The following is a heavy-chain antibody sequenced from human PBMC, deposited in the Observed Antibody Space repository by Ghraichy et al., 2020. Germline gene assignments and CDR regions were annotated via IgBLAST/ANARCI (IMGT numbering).Heavy chain of an antibody. D-gene: IGHD7-27*01. CDR1: GFPFRSFW. V-gene: IGHV3-74*01. J-gene: IGHJ4*02. Sequence: LSLTCVASGFPFRSFWMHWVRQAPGKGLVWVSRIQSDGSGIAYADSVKGRFTISRDNAKNTLYLQMNSLRGDDTAVYYCVRDLGGYWGQGTLVTVSS. CDR3: VRDLGGY. CDR2: IQSDGSGI.